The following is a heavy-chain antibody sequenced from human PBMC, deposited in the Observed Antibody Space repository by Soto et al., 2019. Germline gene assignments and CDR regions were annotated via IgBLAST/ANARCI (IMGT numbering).Heavy chain of an antibody. Sequence: QVQLVQSGPEVKKPGASVKVSCKTSGYVFISYGISWVRQAPGHGLEWVGWISAYTGKADYAQKFQGRVTMTTETSTSTAFLELWSLRSDDTAVYYCAKAQALYGLSDYWGQGTQVTVSS. D-gene: IGHD2-8*01. J-gene: IGHJ4*02. CDR3: AKAQALYGLSDY. CDR2: ISAYTGKA. CDR1: GYVFISYG. V-gene: IGHV1-18*04.